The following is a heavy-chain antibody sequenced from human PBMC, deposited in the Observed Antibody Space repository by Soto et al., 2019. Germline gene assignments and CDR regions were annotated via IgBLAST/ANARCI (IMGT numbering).Heavy chain of an antibody. J-gene: IGHJ4*02. V-gene: IGHV3-30-3*01. Sequence: PGGSLRLSCAASGFTFSSYAMHWVRQAPGKGLEWVALISYDGSDKDYADSVKGRFTISRDNSRNTLYLQMNSLKTEDTAVYYCVAGFYNSGGCDSWGQGTLVTVSS. CDR1: GFTFSSYA. D-gene: IGHD3-22*01. CDR3: VAGFYNSGGCDS. CDR2: ISYDGSDK.